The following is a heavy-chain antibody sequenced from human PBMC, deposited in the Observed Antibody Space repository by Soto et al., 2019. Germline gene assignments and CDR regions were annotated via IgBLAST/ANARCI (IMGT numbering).Heavy chain of an antibody. CDR1: GYTFTSYG. V-gene: IGHV1-18*01. CDR3: ARGYYYDSSGYYSGYYYYGMDV. J-gene: IGHJ6*02. Sequence: QVQLVQSGAEVKKPGASVKVSCKASGYTFTSYGISWVRQAPGQGLEWMGWISAYNGNTNYAQKLQGRVTMTTDTTTSKAYMELRSLRSDDTAVYYWARGYYYDSSGYYSGYYYYGMDVWGQGTTVTVSS. D-gene: IGHD3-22*01. CDR2: ISAYNGNT.